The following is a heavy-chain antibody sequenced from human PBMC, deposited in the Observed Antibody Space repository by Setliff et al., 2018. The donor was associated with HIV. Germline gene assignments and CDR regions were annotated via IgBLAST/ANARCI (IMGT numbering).Heavy chain of an antibody. CDR3: TRWIVGSSNIFAFDI. D-gene: IGHD1-26*01. Sequence: ASVKVSCKASGYTLTDFDIYWMRQASGQGLEWLGWINPKSGNTAYAQSFQGRVTLTTNTAISTVDMELSSPSSEDTAVYYCTRWIVGSSNIFAFDIWGQGTLVTVSS. V-gene: IGHV1-8*01. CDR2: INPKSGNT. J-gene: IGHJ3*02. CDR1: GYTLTDFD.